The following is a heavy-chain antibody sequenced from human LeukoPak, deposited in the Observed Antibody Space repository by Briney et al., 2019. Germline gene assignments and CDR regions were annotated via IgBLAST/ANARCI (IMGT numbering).Heavy chain of an antibody. V-gene: IGHV3-23*01. Sequence: GGSLTPACAASGLTFSSFAMSWDRQAPGKGLEWDSAISGSGGSTCYAGYVKGRFTSSRDNTKNSLYLEMNSLRAEDTAVYYCAKADRRDGYNKGYYFDYWGQGTLVTVSS. CDR2: ISGSGGST. CDR1: GLTFSSFA. CDR3: AKADRRDGYNKGYYFDY. D-gene: IGHD5-24*01. J-gene: IGHJ4*02.